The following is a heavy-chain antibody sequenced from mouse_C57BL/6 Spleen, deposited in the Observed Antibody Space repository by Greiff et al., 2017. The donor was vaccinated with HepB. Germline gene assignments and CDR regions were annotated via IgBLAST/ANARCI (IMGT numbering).Heavy chain of an antibody. Sequence: QVQLQQSGAELVRPGASVTLSCKASGYTFTDYEMHWVKQTPVHGLEWIGAIDPETGGTAYNQKFKGKAILTADKSSSTAYMELRSLTSEDSAVYYCTRWLTGTGGFAYWGQGTLVTVSA. V-gene: IGHV1-15*01. CDR3: TRWLTGTGGFAY. CDR1: GYTFTDYE. D-gene: IGHD4-1*01. CDR2: IDPETGGT. J-gene: IGHJ3*01.